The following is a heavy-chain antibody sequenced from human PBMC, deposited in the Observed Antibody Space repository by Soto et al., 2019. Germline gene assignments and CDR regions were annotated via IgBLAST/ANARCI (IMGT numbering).Heavy chain of an antibody. CDR1: GYTLTELS. CDR2: FDPEDGET. Sequence: QVQLVQSGAEVKKPGASVKVSCKVSGYTLTELSMHWVRQAPGKGLEWMGGFDPEDGETIYAQKFQGRVTMTEDTSTDTAYMELSSLRSEDTAVYYCATDSPYSSSANPDFDYWGQGTLVTVSS. V-gene: IGHV1-24*01. D-gene: IGHD6-6*01. J-gene: IGHJ4*02. CDR3: ATDSPYSSSANPDFDY.